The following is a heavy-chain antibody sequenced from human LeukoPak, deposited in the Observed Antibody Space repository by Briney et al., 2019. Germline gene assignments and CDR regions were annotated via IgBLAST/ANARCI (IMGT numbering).Heavy chain of an antibody. J-gene: IGHJ5*02. CDR1: GYSFTSYW. V-gene: IGHV5-51*01. Sequence: PGESLKISCKGSGYSFTSYWIGWVRQMPGKGLEWMGIIYPGDSDTRYSPSFQGQVTISADKSISTAYLQRSSLKASDTAMYYCARRQIAAAGFDWFDPWGQGTLVTVSS. D-gene: IGHD6-13*01. CDR2: IYPGDSDT. CDR3: ARRQIAAAGFDWFDP.